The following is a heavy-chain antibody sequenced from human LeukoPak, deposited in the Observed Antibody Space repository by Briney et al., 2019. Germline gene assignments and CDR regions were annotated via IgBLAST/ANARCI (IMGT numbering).Heavy chain of an antibody. CDR3: AREYSSSSWEC. CDR2: IIPILGIT. V-gene: IGHV1-69*04. CDR1: GGTFSSYT. Sequence: SVKVSCKASGGTFSSYTISWVRQAPGQGLEWMGRIIPILGITNYAQKFQGRVTITADKSTSTAYMELSSLRSEDTAVYYCAREYSSSSWECWGQGTLVTVSS. D-gene: IGHD6-6*01. J-gene: IGHJ4*02.